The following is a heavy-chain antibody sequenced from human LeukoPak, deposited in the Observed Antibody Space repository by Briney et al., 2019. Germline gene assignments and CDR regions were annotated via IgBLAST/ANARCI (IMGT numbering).Heavy chain of an antibody. CDR3: AKDFVYGSLGSYFFDY. Sequence: GGSLRLSCAASGFTFSSYGMHWVRQAPGKGLEWVAVISYDGSNKYYADSVKGRFTTSRDNSKNTLYLQMNSLRAEDTAVYYCAKDFVYGSLGSYFFDYWGQGTLVTVSS. CDR1: GFTFSSYG. J-gene: IGHJ4*02. CDR2: ISYDGSNK. V-gene: IGHV3-30*18. D-gene: IGHD1-26*01.